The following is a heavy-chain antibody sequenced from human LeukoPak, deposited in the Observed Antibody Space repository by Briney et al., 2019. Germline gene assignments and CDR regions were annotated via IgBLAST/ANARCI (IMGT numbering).Heavy chain of an antibody. Sequence: GASVKLSCTASGYTFTSYGISWVRQAPGQGLEWMGCISAYNGNTNYAQKLQGRVTMTTDTSTSTAYIELRSLRSDDTAVYYCARDWRPGTFYYYYYGMDVWGQGTTVTVSS. CDR1: GYTFTSYG. J-gene: IGHJ6*02. D-gene: IGHD6-13*01. V-gene: IGHV1-18*01. CDR2: ISAYNGNT. CDR3: ARDWRPGTFYYYYYGMDV.